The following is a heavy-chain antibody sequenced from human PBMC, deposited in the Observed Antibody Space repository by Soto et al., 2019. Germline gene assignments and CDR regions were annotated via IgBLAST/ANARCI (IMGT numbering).Heavy chain of an antibody. J-gene: IGHJ6*03. V-gene: IGHV1-8*01. CDR3: AREAASDPSFYYHYMDV. Sequence: QEQLVQSGAEVKKPGAPVKVSCKDSGYTFSNYNINWVRQASGQGLEWMGWMNPDSGNTGYAEKFQGRVTMTRNSSISTAYIELSGLRSEDTAVYYCAREAASDPSFYYHYMDVWGKGTTVTVSS. CDR1: GYTFSNYN. CDR2: MNPDSGNT. D-gene: IGHD3-10*01.